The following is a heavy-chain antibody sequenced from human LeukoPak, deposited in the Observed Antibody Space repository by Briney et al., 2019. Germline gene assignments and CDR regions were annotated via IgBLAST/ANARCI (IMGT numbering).Heavy chain of an antibody. J-gene: IGHJ4*02. CDR1: GFTFSSYS. V-gene: IGHV3-48*01. CDR3: ARGPDRYPKGKFDY. CDR2: ISSSSSTI. Sequence: PGGSLRLSCAASGFTFSSYSMNWVRQAPGKGLEWVSYISSSSSTIYYADSVKGRFTISRGNAKNSLYLQMNSLRAEDTAVYYCARGPDRYPKGKFDYWGQGTLVTVSS. D-gene: IGHD2-2*02.